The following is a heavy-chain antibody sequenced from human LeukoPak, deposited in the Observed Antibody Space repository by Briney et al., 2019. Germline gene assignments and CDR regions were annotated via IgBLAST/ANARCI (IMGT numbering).Heavy chain of an antibody. Sequence: PGGSLRLSCAASGFTFTSYSMNWVRQAPGKGLEWVSTISGGGGSTYYADSVKGRFTISRDNSKNTLYLQVNSLRAEDTAVYYCAKDTYSSSPYYFDYWGQGTLVTVSS. J-gene: IGHJ4*02. CDR2: ISGGGGST. CDR1: GFTFTSYS. V-gene: IGHV3-23*01. D-gene: IGHD6-6*01. CDR3: AKDTYSSSPYYFDY.